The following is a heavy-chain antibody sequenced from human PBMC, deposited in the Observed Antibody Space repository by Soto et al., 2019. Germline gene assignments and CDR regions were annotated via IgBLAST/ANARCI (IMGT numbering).Heavy chain of an antibody. Sequence: EVQLLETGGGLVQPGGSLRLSCAASGFSFSAYVMTWVRRAPGKGLEWVSTISSSGGTTYYADSVRGRFTISRDNSMDTLFLHMNSLRADDTAVYYCANDPTETMINVGPDYFDSWGQGTLVTVS. D-gene: IGHD4-4*01. CDR2: ISSSGGTT. V-gene: IGHV3-23*01. CDR3: ANDPTETMINVGPDYFDS. CDR1: GFSFSAYV. J-gene: IGHJ4*02.